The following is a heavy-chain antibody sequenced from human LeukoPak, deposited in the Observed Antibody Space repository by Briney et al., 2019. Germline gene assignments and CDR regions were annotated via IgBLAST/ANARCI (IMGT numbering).Heavy chain of an antibody. V-gene: IGHV1-2*02. CDR2: INPNSGGT. Sequence: GASVKVSCKASGYTFTGYYMHWVRQAPGQGLEWMGWINPNSGGTNYAQKFQGRVTMTRDTSISTAYMELSRLRSDDTAVYYCARGSAAAGDRLRTRFDPWGQGTLVTVSS. J-gene: IGHJ5*02. D-gene: IGHD6-13*01. CDR3: ARGSAAAGDRLRTRFDP. CDR1: GYTFTGYY.